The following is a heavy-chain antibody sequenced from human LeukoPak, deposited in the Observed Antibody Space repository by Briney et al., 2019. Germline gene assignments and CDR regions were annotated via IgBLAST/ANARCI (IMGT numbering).Heavy chain of an antibody. Sequence: PGGSLRLSCAASGFTFSYYAMTWVLQAPGKGPEWVSGIYGRGGITYYADSVKGRFTISRDDSKNTLYLHMNSLRAEDSALYYCARTRGPTATHPDFWGQGTLVTVSS. D-gene: IGHD1-14*01. V-gene: IGHV3-23*01. CDR1: GFTFSYYA. CDR2: IYGRGGIT. CDR3: ARTRGPTATHPDF. J-gene: IGHJ4*02.